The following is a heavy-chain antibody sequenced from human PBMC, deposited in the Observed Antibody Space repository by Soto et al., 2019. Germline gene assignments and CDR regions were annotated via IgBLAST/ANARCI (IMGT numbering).Heavy chain of an antibody. CDR3: ARGLRSTVTTYWYFDL. J-gene: IGHJ2*01. CDR2: IYYSGST. Sequence: QVQLQESGPGLVKPSQTLSLTCTVSGGSISSGDYYWSWIRQPPGKGLEWIGYIYYSGSTYYNPSLTSRVTIPVDPSKNQFSLNLSFVTAADTAVYYCARGLRSTVTTYWYFDLWGRGTLVTVSS. D-gene: IGHD4-17*01. CDR1: GGSISSGDYY. V-gene: IGHV4-30-4*01.